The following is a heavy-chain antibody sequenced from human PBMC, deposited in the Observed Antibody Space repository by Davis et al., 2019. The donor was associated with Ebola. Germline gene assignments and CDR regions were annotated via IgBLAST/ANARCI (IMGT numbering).Heavy chain of an antibody. V-gene: IGHV2-26*01. CDR1: GFSLSNARMG. D-gene: IGHD3-3*01. CDR3: ARMAAVYDFWWWGVAAHYYYYYMDV. Sequence: SGPTLVKPTETLTLTCTVSGFSLSNARMGVSWIRQPPGKALEWLAHIFSNDEKSYSTSLKSRLTISKDTSKSQVVLTMTNMDPVDTATYYCARMAAVYDFWWWGVAAHYYYYYMDVWGKGTTVTVSS. CDR2: IFSNDEK. J-gene: IGHJ6*03.